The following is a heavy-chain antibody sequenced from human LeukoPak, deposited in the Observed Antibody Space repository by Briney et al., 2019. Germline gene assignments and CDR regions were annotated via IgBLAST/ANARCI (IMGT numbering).Heavy chain of an antibody. CDR2: VDHGGSGT. J-gene: IGHJ4*02. CDR1: GFSFPSYW. V-gene: IGHV3-74*01. CDR3: VTDLG. Sequence: GGSLRLSCAASGFSFPSYWMHWVRQPPGKGLVWVSRVDHGGSGTAYADFVTGRFTISRDNAKNMVYLQMNSLRVEDTAVYYCVTDLGWGQGTLVTVSS.